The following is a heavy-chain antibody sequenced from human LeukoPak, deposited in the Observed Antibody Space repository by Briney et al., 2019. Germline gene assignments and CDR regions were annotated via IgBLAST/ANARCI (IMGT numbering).Heavy chain of an antibody. CDR1: GYSFTNYR. D-gene: IGHD6-13*01. V-gene: IGHV5-51*01. Sequence: GESLKISCKGSGYSFTNYRIGWVRQTPGRGLEWMGLIYPGDSDTRYSPSFQGQVTISADKSISTAYLQWSSLKASDTAMYYCARHEPGTPAGVSDFWGQGTLVTVSS. CDR2: IYPGDSDT. J-gene: IGHJ4*02. CDR3: ARHEPGTPAGVSDF.